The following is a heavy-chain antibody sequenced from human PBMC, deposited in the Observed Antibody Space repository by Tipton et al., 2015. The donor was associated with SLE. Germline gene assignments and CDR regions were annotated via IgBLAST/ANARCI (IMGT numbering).Heavy chain of an antibody. J-gene: IGHJ3*02. CDR1: GYSISSGYY. CDR3: AREGDYGDPIDAFDI. D-gene: IGHD4-17*01. CDR2: IYYSGST. Sequence: TLSLTCAVSGYSISSGYYWGWIRQPPGKGLEWIGYIYYSGSTNYNPSLKSRVTISVDTSKNQFSLKLSSVTAADTAVYYCAREGDYGDPIDAFDIWGQGTMVTVSS. V-gene: IGHV4-38-2*01.